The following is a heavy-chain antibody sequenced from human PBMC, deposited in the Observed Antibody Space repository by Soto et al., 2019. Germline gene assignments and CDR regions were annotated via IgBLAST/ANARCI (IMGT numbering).Heavy chain of an antibody. CDR1: GFKFIDYY. Sequence: EVQLVQSGAEVKKPGATVKISCKVAGFKFIDYYLYWVQQAPGKALEWMGRVDPEDGETVYSEKFQGRLTITADTSRDIAHMELSGLRSEATAVDCCATPTAVLVAQGPMAVWGQGTTVIVSS. V-gene: IGHV1-69-2*01. CDR3: ATPTAVLVAQGPMAV. CDR2: VDPEDGET. J-gene: IGHJ6*02. D-gene: IGHD2-2*01.